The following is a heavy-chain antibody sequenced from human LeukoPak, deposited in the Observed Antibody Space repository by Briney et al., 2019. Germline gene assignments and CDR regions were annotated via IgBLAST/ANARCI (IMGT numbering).Heavy chain of an antibody. Sequence: ASVTLSFTASGGTFTIYVITWVRQAPGQGLEWMGVINPSGGSTSYAQKCQGRVTMTRDMSTSTVYMELSSLRSEDTAVYYCARAGWGYYYDSSGYLRATPKDAFDIWGQGTMVTVSS. V-gene: IGHV1-46*01. CDR2: INPSGGST. CDR3: ARAGWGYYYDSSGYLRATPKDAFDI. CDR1: GGTFTIYV. J-gene: IGHJ3*02. D-gene: IGHD3-22*01.